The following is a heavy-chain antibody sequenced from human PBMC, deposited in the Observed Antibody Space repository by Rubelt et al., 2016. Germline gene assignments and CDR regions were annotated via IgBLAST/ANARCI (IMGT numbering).Heavy chain of an antibody. J-gene: IGHJ4*02. Sequence: EVQLVESGGGLIQPGGSLRLSCAASGFTVSSNYMNWVRQAPGKGLGWVSRINPDGSSTTYADSVKGRFSRSRDNAKNTGYLQMNTLGVEDTAVYYCARGSGNYYFDYWGQGSLVTISS. CDR2: INPDGSST. V-gene: IGHV3-74*03. CDR1: GFTVSSNY. CDR3: ARGSGNYYFDY. D-gene: IGHD1-26*01.